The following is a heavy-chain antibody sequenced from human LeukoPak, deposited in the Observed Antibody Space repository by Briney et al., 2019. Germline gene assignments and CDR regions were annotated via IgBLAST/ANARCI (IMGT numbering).Heavy chain of an antibody. Sequence: PSETLSLTRSVSGGPVTSYYWSWIRQPPGEGLEWIGHIYYTGSINYSPSLKSRVTISIDTSKNQLSLKLSSVTAADTAVYYCAAGGEYFQHWGQGTLVTVSS. J-gene: IGHJ1*01. CDR1: GGPVTSYY. V-gene: IGHV4-59*02. CDR2: IYYTGSI. CDR3: AAGGEYFQH. D-gene: IGHD3-10*01.